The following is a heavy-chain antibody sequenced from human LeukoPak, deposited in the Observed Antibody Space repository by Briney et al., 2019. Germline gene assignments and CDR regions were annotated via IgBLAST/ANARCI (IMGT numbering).Heavy chain of an antibody. CDR2: ISYTGTT. CDR3: ARIVLVTAMSDC. V-gene: IGHV4-39*01. CDR1: GGSISSSPYY. D-gene: IGHD2-21*02. Sequence: SDTLSLTCTVSGGSISSSPYYWSWIRQLPGKGLEWIATISYTGTTYYNPSLKSRVTISVDTSKNQFSLNLSSVTAADTAVYYCARIVLVTAMSDCWGQGTLVTVSS. J-gene: IGHJ4*02.